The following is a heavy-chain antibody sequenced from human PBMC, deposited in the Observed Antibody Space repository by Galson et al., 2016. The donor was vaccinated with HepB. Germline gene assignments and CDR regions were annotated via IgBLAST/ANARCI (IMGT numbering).Heavy chain of an antibody. CDR3: ARFGGSRNAFDV. J-gene: IGHJ3*01. Sequence: ETLSLTCSISGGSIGTYSWSWIRQPPGEGLEWIGYIYFSVTTNYNPSLKSRVTISGDTSKKQFSLKLRSVTAADTALYYCARFGGSRNAFDVWGQGTMVTVSS. CDR1: GGSIGTYS. D-gene: IGHD3-16*01. CDR2: IYFSVTT. V-gene: IGHV4-59*01.